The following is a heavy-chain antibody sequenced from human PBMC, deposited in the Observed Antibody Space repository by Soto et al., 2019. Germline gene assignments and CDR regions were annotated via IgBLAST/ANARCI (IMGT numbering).Heavy chain of an antibody. CDR3: ARDRYSYYDFWSGSLPYYYFGMDV. CDR1: GGSVSSSGNYW. D-gene: IGHD3-3*01. J-gene: IGHJ6*02. Sequence: ETLSLTCTVSGGSVSSSGNYWMHWVRQAPGKGLVWVSRINSDGSTTNYADSVKGRFTISRDNAKNSLYLQMNSLRAEDTAVYYCARDRYSYYDFWSGSLPYYYFGMDVWGQGTTVTVSS. CDR2: INSDGSTT. V-gene: IGHV3-74*01.